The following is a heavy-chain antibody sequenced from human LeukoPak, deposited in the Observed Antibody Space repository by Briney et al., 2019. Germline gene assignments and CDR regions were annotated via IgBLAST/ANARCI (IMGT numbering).Heavy chain of an antibody. CDR1: GYLFTNYW. CDR2: IYPGDSET. Sequence: GESLKISCKGSGYLFTNYWIGWVRQMPGKGLEWMGIIYPGDSETRYGPSSQGQVTISADKSISTAYLQWSGLKASDSAMYYCASMITFGGVSWFDPWGQGTLVTVSS. J-gene: IGHJ5*02. CDR3: ASMITFGGVSWFDP. V-gene: IGHV5-51*01. D-gene: IGHD3-16*01.